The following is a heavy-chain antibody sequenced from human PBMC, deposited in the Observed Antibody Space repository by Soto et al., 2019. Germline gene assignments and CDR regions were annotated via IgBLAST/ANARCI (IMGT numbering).Heavy chain of an antibody. CDR2: IDHGGYT. D-gene: IGHD6-19*01. J-gene: IGHJ6*02. V-gene: IGHV4-34*01. CDR1: GGSFSGYS. CDR3: ARGKGSSSGWGNYYYYGMDV. Sequence: SETLSLTCAVYGGSFSGYSWTWIRQPPGKGLEWIGEIDHGGYTNYNPSLKSRVTISVDTSKKQFSVKLSSVTAADPAVYHCARGKGSSSGWGNYYYYGMDVWGQGTKVTVSS.